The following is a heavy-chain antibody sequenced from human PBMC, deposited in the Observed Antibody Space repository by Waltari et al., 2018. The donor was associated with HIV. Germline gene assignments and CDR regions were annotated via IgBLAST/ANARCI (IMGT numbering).Heavy chain of an antibody. Sequence: EVQLLESGGGLVQPGGSLRLSCAASGFTFSSYAMSWVRQAPGKGLEWVSAISGSGRSTYYADSVKGRFTISRDNSKNTVYLQMNSLRAEDTALYYCAKDCGGDCYMDWGQGTLVTVS. D-gene: IGHD2-21*02. CDR3: AKDCGGDCYMD. CDR1: GFTFSSYA. V-gene: IGHV3-23*01. CDR2: ISGSGRST. J-gene: IGHJ4*02.